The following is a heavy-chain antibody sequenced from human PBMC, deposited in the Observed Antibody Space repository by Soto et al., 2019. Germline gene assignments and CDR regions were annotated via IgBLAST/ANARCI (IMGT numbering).Heavy chain of an antibody. J-gene: IGHJ6*03. CDR1: GFTFSSYW. CDR3: ARISGGVVPAADYYYYYYMDV. CDR2: IKQDGSEK. Sequence: GGSLRLSCAASGFTFSSYWMSWVRQAPGKGLEWVANIKQDGSEKYYVDARKGRLTISRGNAKNSLYLQMNSLRAEDTVVYYCARISGGVVPAADYYYYYYMDVWGKGTTVTVSS. V-gene: IGHV3-7*01. D-gene: IGHD2-2*01.